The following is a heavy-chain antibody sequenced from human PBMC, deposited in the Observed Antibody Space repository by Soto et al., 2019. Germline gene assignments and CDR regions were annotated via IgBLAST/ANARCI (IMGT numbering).Heavy chain of an antibody. Sequence: SVKVSCKASGGTFSSYAISWVRQAPGQELEWMGGIIPIFGTANYAQKFQGRVTITADESTSTAYMELSRLRSEDTAVYYCANIYCSSTSCFSYYYYYGMDVWGQGTTVAAS. CDR2: IIPIFGTA. V-gene: IGHV1-69*13. CDR3: ANIYCSSTSCFSYYYYYGMDV. D-gene: IGHD2-2*01. J-gene: IGHJ6*02. CDR1: GGTFSSYA.